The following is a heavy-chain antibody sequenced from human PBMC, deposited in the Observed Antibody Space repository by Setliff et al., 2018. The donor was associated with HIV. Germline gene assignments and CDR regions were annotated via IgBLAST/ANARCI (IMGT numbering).Heavy chain of an antibody. V-gene: IGHV1-2*06. CDR3: ARGLGSTRFDP. CDR2: INPNMGDT. Sequence: ASVKVSCKASGYKFTGHHIQWMRQAPGQGLEWMGRINPNMGDTQYAQKFQGRIIMTRDTSINAAYMELRSLRSDDTAVYYCARGLGSTRFDPWGQGTLVTVSS. J-gene: IGHJ5*02. D-gene: IGHD2-2*01. CDR1: GYKFTGHH.